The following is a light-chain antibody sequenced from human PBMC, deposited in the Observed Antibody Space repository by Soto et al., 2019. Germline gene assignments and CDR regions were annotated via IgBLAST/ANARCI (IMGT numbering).Light chain of an antibody. Sequence: NFLLTQPHSVSESPGKTVTISCTRTSGSIDSNYVQWYQQRPDSAPATLIYGDTLRPSGVPDRFSGSIDSSSNSAALTISGLQIEDDADYYCQSYGVFGGRTKLTVL. J-gene: IGLJ2*01. V-gene: IGLV6-57*04. CDR3: QSYGV. CDR2: GDT. CDR1: SGSIDSNY.